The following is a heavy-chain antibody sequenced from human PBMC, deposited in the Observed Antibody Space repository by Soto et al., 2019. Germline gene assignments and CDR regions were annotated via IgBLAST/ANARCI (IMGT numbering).Heavy chain of an antibody. Sequence: QVPLVQSGAEVKKPGASVKVSCKVSGYTLTELSMHWVRQAPGKGLEWMGGFDPEDGETIYAQKFQGRVTMTEDTSTDTAYMELSSLRSEDTAVYYCATDRDSSAPPYSGYRGGFDYWGQGTLVTVSS. CDR3: ATDRDSSAPPYSGYRGGFDY. D-gene: IGHD5-12*01. CDR1: GYTLTELS. V-gene: IGHV1-24*01. J-gene: IGHJ4*02. CDR2: FDPEDGET.